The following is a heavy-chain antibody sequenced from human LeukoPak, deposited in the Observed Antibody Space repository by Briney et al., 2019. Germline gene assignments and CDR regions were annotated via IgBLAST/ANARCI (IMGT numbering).Heavy chain of an antibody. J-gene: IGHJ5*02. Sequence: ASVKVSCKASGYTFNGYYIHWVRQAPGQGLEWVGWMNPNTGTTKCGQTLQGRVIMTRDTSISTAYMELSRLRSDDTAVYYCARRIVTPTTKWFDAWGQGTLVTVSS. V-gene: IGHV1-2*02. CDR3: ARRIVTPTTKWFDA. CDR1: GYTFNGYY. CDR2: MNPNTGTT. D-gene: IGHD1-26*01.